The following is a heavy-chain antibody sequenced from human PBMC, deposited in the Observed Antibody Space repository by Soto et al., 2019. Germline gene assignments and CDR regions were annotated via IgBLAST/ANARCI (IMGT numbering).Heavy chain of an antibody. CDR2: IWYDGSNK. CDR3: ARGAGSGSYWDWFDP. V-gene: IGHV3-33*01. J-gene: IGHJ5*02. Sequence: QVQLVESGGGVVQPGRSLRLSCAASGFTFSSYGMHWVRQAPGKGLEWVAVIWYDGSNKCYADSVKGRFTISRDNSKNTLYLQMNSLRAEDTAVYYCARGAGSGSYWDWFDPWGQGTLVTVSS. CDR1: GFTFSSYG. D-gene: IGHD3-10*01.